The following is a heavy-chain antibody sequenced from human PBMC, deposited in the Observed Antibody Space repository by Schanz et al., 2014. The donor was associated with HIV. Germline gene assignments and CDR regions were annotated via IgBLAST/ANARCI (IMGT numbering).Heavy chain of an antibody. Sequence: QEQLVESGGGVVQPGKSLRLSCAASGFTFRNFGMHWVRQAPGKGLEWVSVISGSGGSTYYADSVKGRFTISRDNAKNSLYLQTNSLRAEDTAVYYCARRVWMLPDCWGQGTLVTVSS. CDR2: ISGSGGST. CDR1: GFTFRNFG. J-gene: IGHJ4*02. D-gene: IGHD6-13*01. V-gene: IGHV3-NL1*01. CDR3: ARRVWMLPDC.